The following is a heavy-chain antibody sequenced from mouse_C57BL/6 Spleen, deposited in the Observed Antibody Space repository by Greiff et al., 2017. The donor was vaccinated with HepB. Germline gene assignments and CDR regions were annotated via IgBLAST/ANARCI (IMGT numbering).Heavy chain of an antibody. J-gene: IGHJ2*01. D-gene: IGHD1-1*01. V-gene: IGHV1-64*01. CDR3: ARRTTVVASFDY. Sequence: QVQLQQSGAELVKPGASVKLSCKASGYTFTSYWMHWVKQRPGQGLEWIGMIHPNSGSTNYNEKFKSKATLTVDKSSSTAYMQLSSLTSEDSAVYYCARRTTVVASFDYWGQGTTLTVSS. CDR2: IHPNSGST. CDR1: GYTFTSYW.